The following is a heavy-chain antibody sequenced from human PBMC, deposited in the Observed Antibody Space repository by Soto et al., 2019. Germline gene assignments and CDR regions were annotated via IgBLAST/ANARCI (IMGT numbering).Heavy chain of an antibody. CDR3: ARDCSGGSCYSGLVDAFAI. CDR1: GFTFSSYN. J-gene: IGHJ3*02. CDR2: ISSSRYI. D-gene: IGHD2-15*01. V-gene: IGHV3-21*01. Sequence: GSLRLSCAASGFTFSSYNINWVRQAPGKGLEWVSSISSSRYIYYADSVKGRFTISRENAKNSLYLQMNSLRAEDTAVYYCARDCSGGSCYSGLVDAFAIWGQGTMVTVSS.